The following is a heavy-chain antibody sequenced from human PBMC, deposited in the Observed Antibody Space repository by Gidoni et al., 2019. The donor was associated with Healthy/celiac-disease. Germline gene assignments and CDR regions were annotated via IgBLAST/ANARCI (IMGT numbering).Heavy chain of an antibody. V-gene: IGHV4-59*01. CDR1: GCSISSYY. J-gene: IGHJ2*01. Sequence: QVQLQESGPGLVKPSETLSLTCTVSGCSISSYYWSWIRQPPGKGLEWIGYIYYSGSTNYNPSLKSRVTISVDTSKNQFSLKLSSVTAADTAVYYCARGINEYSSSSVYWYFDLWGRGTLVTVSS. CDR2: IYYSGST. CDR3: ARGINEYSSSSVYWYFDL. D-gene: IGHD6-6*01.